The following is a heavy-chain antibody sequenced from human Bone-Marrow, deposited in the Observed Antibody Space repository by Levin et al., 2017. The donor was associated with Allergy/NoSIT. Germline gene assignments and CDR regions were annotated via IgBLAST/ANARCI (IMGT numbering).Heavy chain of an antibody. Sequence: PSETLSLTCTVSGGSISSGGYYWSWIRQHPGKGLEWIGYIYYSGSTYYNPSLKSRVTISVDTSKNQFSLKLSSVTAADTAVYYCARAMGPIVVVVAATGGVGAFDIWGQGTMVTVSS. V-gene: IGHV4-31*03. CDR1: GGSISSGGYY. J-gene: IGHJ3*02. CDR2: IYYSGST. D-gene: IGHD2-15*01. CDR3: ARAMGPIVVVVAATGGVGAFDI.